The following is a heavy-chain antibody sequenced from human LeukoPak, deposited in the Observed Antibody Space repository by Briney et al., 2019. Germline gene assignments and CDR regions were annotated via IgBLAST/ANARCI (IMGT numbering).Heavy chain of an antibody. V-gene: IGHV4-30-4*01. J-gene: IGHJ6*04. Sequence: PSQTLSLTCTVSGGSISSGDYYWRWLRQPPGKGLEWIGYIYYSGSTYYNPSLKSRVTISVDTSKNQFSLKLSSVTAADTAVYYCARALTGGSGTYYYYYGMDVWGKGTTVTVSS. D-gene: IGHD3-10*01. CDR2: IYYSGST. CDR3: ARALTGGSGTYYYYYGMDV. CDR1: GGSISSGDYY.